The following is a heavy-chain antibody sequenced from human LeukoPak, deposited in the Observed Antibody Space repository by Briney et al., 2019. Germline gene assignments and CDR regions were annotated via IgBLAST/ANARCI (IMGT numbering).Heavy chain of an antibody. CDR2: ISSSSSTI. V-gene: IGHV3-48*01. D-gene: IGHD2-8*01. CDR1: GFTFSSYS. Sequence: GGSLGLSCAASGFTFSSYSMNWVRQAPGKGLEWVSYISSSSSTIYYADSVKGRFTISRDNAKNSLYLQMNSLRAEDTAVYYCARDGYCTNGVCYKEFDYWGQGTLVTVSS. J-gene: IGHJ4*02. CDR3: ARDGYCTNGVCYKEFDY.